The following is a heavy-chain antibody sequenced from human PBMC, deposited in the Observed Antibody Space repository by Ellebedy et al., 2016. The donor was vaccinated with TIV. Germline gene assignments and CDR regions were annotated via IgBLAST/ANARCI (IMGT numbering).Heavy chain of an antibody. V-gene: IGHV1-2*02. J-gene: IGHJ4*02. CDR2: INPKSGGT. CDR1: GYTFTTYD. CDR3: ARGGSVYSSGRGEWYFDY. D-gene: IGHD6-19*01. Sequence: AASVKVSCKASGYTFTTYDINWVRQAPGQGLERMGWINPKSGGTNSAQKFQGRVTMTRDTAISTAYMELSSLRSDDTAVYYCARGGSVYSSGRGEWYFDYWGQGTLVTVSS.